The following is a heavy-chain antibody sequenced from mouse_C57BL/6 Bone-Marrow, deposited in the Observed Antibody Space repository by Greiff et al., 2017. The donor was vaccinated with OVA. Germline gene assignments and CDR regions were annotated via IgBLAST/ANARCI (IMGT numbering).Heavy chain of an antibody. Sequence: EVKLMESGGGLVQSGRSLRLSCATSGFTFSDFYMEWVRQAPGKGLEWIAASRNKANDYTTEYSASVKGRFIVSRDTSQSILYLQMNALRAEDTASYYCARDQLTGGAMDYWGQGTSVTVSS. V-gene: IGHV7-1*01. J-gene: IGHJ4*01. CDR1: GFTFSDFY. CDR2: SRNKANDYTT. CDR3: ARDQLTGGAMDY. D-gene: IGHD4-1*01.